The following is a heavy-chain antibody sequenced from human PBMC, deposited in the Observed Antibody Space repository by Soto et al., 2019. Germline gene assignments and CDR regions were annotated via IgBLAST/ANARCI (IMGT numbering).Heavy chain of an antibody. CDR1: GGSISSYY. CDR2: IYYSGST. J-gene: IGHJ6*02. Sequence: QVQLQESGPGLVKPSETLSLTCTVSGGSISSYYWSWIRQPPGKGLEWIGYIYYSGSTNYNPSLKSRDTISVDTSKNQFSLKLSSVTAADTAVYYCARSGYSSGWYLYYYYGMDVWGQGTTVTVSS. CDR3: ARSGYSSGWYLYYYYGMDV. V-gene: IGHV4-59*01. D-gene: IGHD6-19*01.